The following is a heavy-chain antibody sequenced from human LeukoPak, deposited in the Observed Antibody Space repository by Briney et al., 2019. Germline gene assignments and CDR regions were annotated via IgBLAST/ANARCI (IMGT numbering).Heavy chain of an antibody. Sequence: ASVKVSCKASGYTFTSYGISWVRQAPRQGLERMGWISAYNGNTNYAQKLQGRVTMTTDTSTSTAYMELRSLRSDDTAVYYCARIGFTMVRGGRYFDLWGRGTLVTVSS. CDR1: GYTFTSYG. CDR2: ISAYNGNT. CDR3: ARIGFTMVRGGRYFDL. V-gene: IGHV1-18*01. D-gene: IGHD3-10*01. J-gene: IGHJ2*01.